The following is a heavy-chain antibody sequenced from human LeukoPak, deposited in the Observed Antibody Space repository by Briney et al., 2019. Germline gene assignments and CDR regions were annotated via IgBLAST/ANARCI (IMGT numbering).Heavy chain of an antibody. D-gene: IGHD5-12*01. CDR1: GFTFSSYS. CDR3: ASQVVARSQASYYYYMDV. J-gene: IGHJ6*03. V-gene: IGHV3-21*01. Sequence: PGRSLRLSCAASGFTFSSYSMNRVRQAPGKGLEWVSSISSSSSYIYYADSVKGRFTISRDNAKNSLYLQMNSLRTEDTAVYYCASQVVARSQASYYYYMDVWGKGTTVTVSS. CDR2: ISSSSSYI.